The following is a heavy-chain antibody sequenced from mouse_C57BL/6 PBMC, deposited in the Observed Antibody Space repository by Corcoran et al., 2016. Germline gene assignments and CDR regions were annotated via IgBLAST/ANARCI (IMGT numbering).Heavy chain of an antibody. CDR3: VRHEGDGYAMDY. CDR1: GYTFTEYT. J-gene: IGHJ4*01. V-gene: IGHV1-62-2*01. CDR2: FYPGSGSI. D-gene: IGHD3-3*01. Sequence: QVQLKQSGAELVRPGASVKLSCKASGYTFTEYTIHWVKQRSGQGLEWIGWFYPGSGSIKYNEKFKDKATLAADKSSSTVYMELSRLTSEDSAVYFCVRHEGDGYAMDYWGQGTSVTVSS.